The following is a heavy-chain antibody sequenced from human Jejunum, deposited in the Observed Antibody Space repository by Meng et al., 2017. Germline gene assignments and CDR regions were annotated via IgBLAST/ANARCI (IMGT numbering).Heavy chain of an antibody. Sequence: GGSLRLSCAASGSTFSDSWMHWVRQVPGKGLVWVSGIKGDGSATSYADSVKGRFTISRDNAKKMLYLQMNSLRADDTAVYYCARDLVTPLGYSYYYGLDVWGQGTTVTVSS. D-gene: IGHD6-13*01. J-gene: IGHJ6*02. CDR2: IKGDGSAT. V-gene: IGHV3-74*01. CDR3: ARDLVTPLGYSYYYGLDV. CDR1: GSTFSDSW.